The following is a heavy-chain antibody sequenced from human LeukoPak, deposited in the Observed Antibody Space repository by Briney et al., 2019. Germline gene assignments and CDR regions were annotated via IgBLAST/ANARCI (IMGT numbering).Heavy chain of an antibody. CDR2: VDPEDGTT. J-gene: IGHJ5*02. CDR3: ARGDFGTRGYFDP. D-gene: IGHD1-7*01. CDR1: GYALKDYY. Sequence: ASVKISGKVSGYALKDYYMHWVQQAPGKGLEWMGLVDPEDGTTVYAEKFQGRVTLIADTSTNTAYMELRSLRSEDTAVYYCARGDFGTRGYFDPWGQGTLVTVSS. V-gene: IGHV1-69-2*01.